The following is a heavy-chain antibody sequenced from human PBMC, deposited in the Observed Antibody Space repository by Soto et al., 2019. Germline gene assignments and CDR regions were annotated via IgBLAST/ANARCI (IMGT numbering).Heavy chain of an antibody. CDR2: IYYSGST. CDR3: ASSAIVGEQNFDY. J-gene: IGHJ4*02. D-gene: IGHD1-26*01. Sequence: SETLSLTCTVSGGSISSGGYYWSWIRQHPGKGLEWIGYIYYSGSTYYNPSLKSRVTISVDTSKNQFSLKLSSVTAADTAVYYCASSAIVGEQNFDYWGQGTLVTVSS. CDR1: GGSISSGGYY. V-gene: IGHV4-31*03.